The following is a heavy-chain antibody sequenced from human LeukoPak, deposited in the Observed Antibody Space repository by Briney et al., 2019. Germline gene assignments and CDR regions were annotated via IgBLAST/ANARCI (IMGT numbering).Heavy chain of an antibody. V-gene: IGHV3-30*18. D-gene: IGHD1-26*01. CDR3: AKDRESYYFDY. Sequence: GGSLRLSCAASGFTFSSYGMHWVRQAPGKGLEWVAVISYDGSNKYYADSVKGRFTISRDNSKNTLYLQMNSLRAEDTAVYYCAKDRESYYFDYWGQGTLVTVSS. CDR1: GFTFSSYG. J-gene: IGHJ4*02. CDR2: ISYDGSNK.